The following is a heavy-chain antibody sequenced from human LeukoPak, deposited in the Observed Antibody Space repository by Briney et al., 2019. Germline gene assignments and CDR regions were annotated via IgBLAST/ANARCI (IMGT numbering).Heavy chain of an antibody. V-gene: IGHV3-66*01. Sequence: GGSLRLLCAVWRFTVSRYYMSGARQAPREGLEGGSNIYSGDNTYYADSVKGRFTISRDNSKNTIFLQMNSLRAEDTAVYYCARDRGSGYDPGYFDYWGQGTLVTVSS. D-gene: IGHD5-12*01. J-gene: IGHJ4*02. CDR1: RFTVSRYY. CDR3: ARDRGSGYDPGYFDY. CDR2: IYSGDNT.